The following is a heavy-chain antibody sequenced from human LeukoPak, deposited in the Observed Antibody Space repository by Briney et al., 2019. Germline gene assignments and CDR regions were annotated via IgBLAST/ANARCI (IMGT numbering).Heavy chain of an antibody. CDR2: ISDSGVNQ. V-gene: IGHV3-30-3*01. J-gene: IGHJ4*02. CDR1: GFTFSDNV. CDR3: AGAGGVYYFEY. Sequence: GGSLRLSCTASGFTFSDNVMHGVRQTPAKGLEWVAVISDSGVNQYYADSVKGRFTISRDNSKNTLYLQMNSLRPEDTAVYYCAGAGGVYYFEYWGQGTQVTVSS. D-gene: IGHD2-8*02.